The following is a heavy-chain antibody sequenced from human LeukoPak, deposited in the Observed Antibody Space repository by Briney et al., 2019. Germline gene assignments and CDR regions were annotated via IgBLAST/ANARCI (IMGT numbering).Heavy chain of an antibody. V-gene: IGHV3-9*01. CDR1: GFTFEDYV. Sequence: PGGSLRLSCAASGFTFEDYVMHWVRQAPGKGLEWVSGISWNSGSIGYADSVKGRFTISRDNAKNSLYLQMNSLRAEDTAVYYCAVSGFGELSIDYWGQGTLVTVSS. J-gene: IGHJ4*02. CDR3: AVSGFGELSIDY. CDR2: ISWNSGSI. D-gene: IGHD3-10*01.